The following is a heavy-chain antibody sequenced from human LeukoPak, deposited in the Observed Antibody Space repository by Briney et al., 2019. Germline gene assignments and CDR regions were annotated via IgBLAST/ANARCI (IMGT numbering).Heavy chain of an antibody. CDR1: GFTLSRYS. V-gene: IGHV3-48*03. CDR2: INRGGDNI. D-gene: IGHD5-24*01. Sequence: GGSLRLSCAASGFTLSRYSMHWVRPAPGKGLEWVSYINRGGDNIYYADSVKGRFTVSRDNAKNSLYLQMNSLRAEDTAVYYGAKDLDRGYNYPHYSDYWGQGTLVTVSS. J-gene: IGHJ4*02. CDR3: AKDLDRGYNYPHYSDY.